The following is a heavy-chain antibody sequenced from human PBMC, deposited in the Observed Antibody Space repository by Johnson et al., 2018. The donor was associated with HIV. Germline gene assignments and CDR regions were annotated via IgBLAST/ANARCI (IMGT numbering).Heavy chain of an antibody. CDR1: GFTVSSNY. Sequence: VQLVESGGGVVQPGRSLRLSCAASGFTVSSNYMSWVRQAPGKGLEWVSVIRGSGGSTYYADSVKGRFTISRDNSKNTLYLQMGSLRAEDMAVYYCARGFLYSSSSLWGQGTMVTVSS. D-gene: IGHD6-13*01. CDR2: IRGSGGST. J-gene: IGHJ3*01. V-gene: IGHV3-66*02. CDR3: ARGFLYSSSSL.